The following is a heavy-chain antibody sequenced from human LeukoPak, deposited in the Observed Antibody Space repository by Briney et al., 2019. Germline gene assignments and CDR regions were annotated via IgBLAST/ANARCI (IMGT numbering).Heavy chain of an antibody. J-gene: IGHJ4*02. V-gene: IGHV3-43*02. CDR1: GFTFDGYA. CDR2: ISGDGDTT. Sequence: GGSLRLSCAASGFTFDGYAMHWVRQAPGKGLEWVSLISGDGDTTYYADSVKGRFTISRDNSKNSLYLQMSSLRSEDTALYYCAEFDYYDPFDYWGQGTLVTVSS. CDR3: AEFDYYDPFDY. D-gene: IGHD3-3*01.